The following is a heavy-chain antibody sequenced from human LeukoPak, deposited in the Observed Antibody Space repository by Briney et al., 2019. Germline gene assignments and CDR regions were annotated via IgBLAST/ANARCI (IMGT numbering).Heavy chain of an antibody. J-gene: IGHJ4*02. Sequence: SQTLSLTCTVSGGSFSSGDYYWSWIRQPPGKGLEWIGYIYYSGSTYYNPSLKSRVTISVDTSKNQFSLKLSSVTAADTAVYYCARGWYSSSWYVDQFDYWGQGTLVTVSS. V-gene: IGHV4-30-4*08. CDR2: IYYSGST. CDR3: ARGWYSSSWYVDQFDY. CDR1: GGSFSSGDYY. D-gene: IGHD6-13*01.